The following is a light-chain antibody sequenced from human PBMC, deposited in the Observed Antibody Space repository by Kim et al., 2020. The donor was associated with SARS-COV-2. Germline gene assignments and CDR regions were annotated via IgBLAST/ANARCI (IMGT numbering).Light chain of an antibody. J-gene: IGKJ4*01. CDR2: DAT. Sequence: SPGEIITLSCRASQGVGSYLGWYQQKFGQAPRLLIYDATNRATGIPARFSGSGSGTDFTLTISSLEPEDSAVYYCQERSNWPALTFGGGTKVDIK. CDR3: QERSNWPALT. CDR1: QGVGSY. V-gene: IGKV3-11*01.